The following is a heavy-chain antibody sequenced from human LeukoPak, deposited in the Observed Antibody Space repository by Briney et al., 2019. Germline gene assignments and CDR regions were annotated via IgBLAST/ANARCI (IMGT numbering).Heavy chain of an antibody. Sequence: PGASLRLSCAASGFTFSSYAMSWVRQAPGKGLEWVSGISGSGGSTYYADAVKGRFTISRDNSKNTLYLQMNSLRAEDTAVYYCARGSPDYGGKLRDGMDVWGKGTTVTVSS. J-gene: IGHJ6*04. V-gene: IGHV3-23*01. CDR3: ARGSPDYGGKLRDGMDV. CDR1: GFTFSSYA. CDR2: ISGSGGST. D-gene: IGHD4-23*01.